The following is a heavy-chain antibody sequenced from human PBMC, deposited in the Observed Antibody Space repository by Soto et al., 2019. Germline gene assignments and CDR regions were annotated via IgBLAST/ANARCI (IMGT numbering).Heavy chain of an antibody. CDR3: ARRTTYSSGWDS. Sequence: GESLKISCKGSGYIFTSYWIGWVRQMPGKGLEWMGIIFASDSNTRYSPSFQGQVTISVVKSISTAYLQWSSLKASDTAIYYCARRTTYSSGWDSWGQGTLVTVSS. V-gene: IGHV5-51*01. CDR2: IFASDSNT. D-gene: IGHD6-19*01. J-gene: IGHJ4*02. CDR1: GYIFTSYW.